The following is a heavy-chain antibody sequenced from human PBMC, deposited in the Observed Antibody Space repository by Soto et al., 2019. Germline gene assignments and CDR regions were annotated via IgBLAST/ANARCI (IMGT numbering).Heavy chain of an antibody. CDR1: GYTFTSYY. V-gene: IGHV1-46*01. D-gene: IGHD3-16*01. Sequence: QVQLVQSGAEVKKPGASVKVSCKASGYTFTSYYMHWVRQAPGQGLEWMGIINPSGGSTSYAQKSQGRVTMTRDTSTSTVYMELSSLRSEDTAVYYCARQSLVRAFDIWGQGTMVTVSS. CDR3: ARQSLVRAFDI. J-gene: IGHJ3*02. CDR2: INPSGGST.